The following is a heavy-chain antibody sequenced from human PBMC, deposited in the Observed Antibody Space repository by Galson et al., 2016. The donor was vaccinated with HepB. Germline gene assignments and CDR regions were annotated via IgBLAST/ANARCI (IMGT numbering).Heavy chain of an antibody. CDR3: ARGSGDDYFDF. V-gene: IGHV1-18*04. D-gene: IGHD1-26*01. Sequence: SVKVSCKASRYAFGNNGISWVRQAPGQGLEWMGWISGFNGNTKYAQRLQARVTMTTDTSTRTAYMEMGSLTSDDTAMYYCARGSGDDYFDFWGQGTLVTVSS. CDR1: RYAFGNNG. J-gene: IGHJ4*02. CDR2: ISGFNGNT.